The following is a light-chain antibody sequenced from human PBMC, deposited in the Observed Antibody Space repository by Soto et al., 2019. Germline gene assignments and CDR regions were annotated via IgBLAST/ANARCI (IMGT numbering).Light chain of an antibody. CDR3: SSYTPPTTYV. Sequence: QSALTQPPSVSGSPGQSVAISCTGTNSDVGSYNRVSWYQQPPGTAPKLIIYDVSNRPSGVPDRFSGSKSGNTASLTISGLQDEDEADYYCSSYTPPTTYVFGIGNKVTVL. CDR2: DVS. CDR1: NSDVGSYNR. J-gene: IGLJ1*01. V-gene: IGLV2-18*02.